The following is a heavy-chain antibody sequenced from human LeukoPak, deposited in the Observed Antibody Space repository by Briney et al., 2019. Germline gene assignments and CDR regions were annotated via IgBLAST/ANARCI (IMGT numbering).Heavy chain of an antibody. V-gene: IGHV4-34*01. Sequence: SETLSLTCAVYGGSFSGYYWSWIRQPPGKGLEWIGEINHSGSTNYNPSLKSRVTISVDTSKNQFSLKLSSVTAADTAVYYCAGERTYYYDSSGYYGDAFDIWGQGTMVTVSS. CDR3: AGERTYYYDSSGYYGDAFDI. D-gene: IGHD3-22*01. J-gene: IGHJ3*02. CDR2: INHSGST. CDR1: GGSFSGYY.